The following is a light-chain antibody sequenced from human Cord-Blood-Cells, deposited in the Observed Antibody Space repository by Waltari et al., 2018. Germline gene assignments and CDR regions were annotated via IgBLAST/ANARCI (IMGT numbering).Light chain of an antibody. CDR2: AAS. CDR3: QQLNSYPLT. CDR1: QGISSS. V-gene: IGKV1-9*01. Sequence: IQFTQSPSSLSASVGDRVTITCRASQGISSSLACYQQKPGKAPKLLIYAASTLQSGVPSRFSGSGSGTDFTLTISSLQPEDFATYYCQQLNSYPLTFGGGTKVEIK. J-gene: IGKJ4*01.